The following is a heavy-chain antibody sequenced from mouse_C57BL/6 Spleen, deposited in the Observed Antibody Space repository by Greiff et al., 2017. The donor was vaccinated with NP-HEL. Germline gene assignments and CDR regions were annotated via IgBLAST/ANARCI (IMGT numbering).Heavy chain of an antibody. CDR2: INPNNGGT. D-gene: IGHD1-1*01. CDR3: ARGGSNWYFDV. CDR1: GYTFTDYY. J-gene: IGHJ1*03. V-gene: IGHV1-26*01. Sequence: EVKLMESGPELVKPGASVKISCKASGYTFTDYYMNWVKQSHGKSLEWIGDINPNNGGTSYNQKFKGKATLTVDKSSSTAYMELRSLTSEDSAVYYCARGGSNWYFDVWGTGTTVTVSS.